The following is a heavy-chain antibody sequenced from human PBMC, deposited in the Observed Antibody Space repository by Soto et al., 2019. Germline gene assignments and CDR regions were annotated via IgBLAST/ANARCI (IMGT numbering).Heavy chain of an antibody. V-gene: IGHV3-11*04. CDR3: SKPHSTALVLYNFGY. CDR1: GFTFSDYY. D-gene: IGHD5-18*01. J-gene: IGHJ4*02. CDR2: MSCSGSTI. Sequence: GGSLRLSCAASGFTFSDYYMSWVRQAPGKGLEWVTYMSCSGSTIYYADSVKGRFTISRDNSKNSLYLQMNSLRAEDTAVYYCSKPHSTALVLYNFGYWGQGTLVRVSS.